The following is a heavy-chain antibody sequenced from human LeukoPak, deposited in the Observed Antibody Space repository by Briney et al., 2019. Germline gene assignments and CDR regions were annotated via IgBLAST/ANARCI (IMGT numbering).Heavy chain of an antibody. Sequence: GGSLRLSCVASGFTFSSYGMHWVRQAPGKGLEWVAFIQYDGSNKYYAHSVKGRFTISRDNSKNTLYLQMNSLRAEDTAVYYCASRIYGDYVFHYWGQGTLVTVSS. CDR3: ASRIYGDYVFHY. J-gene: IGHJ4*02. V-gene: IGHV3-30*02. D-gene: IGHD4-17*01. CDR1: GFTFSSYG. CDR2: IQYDGSNK.